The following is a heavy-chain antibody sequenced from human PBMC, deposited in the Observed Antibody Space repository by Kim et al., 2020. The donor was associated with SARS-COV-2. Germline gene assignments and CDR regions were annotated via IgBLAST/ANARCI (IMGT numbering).Heavy chain of an antibody. CDR3: AKDPYGSGSYYPYY. J-gene: IGHJ4*02. D-gene: IGHD3-10*01. Sequence: GGSLRLSCAASGFTFSSYGMHWVRQAPGKGLEWVAVISYDGSNKYYADSVKGRFTISRDNSKNTLYLQMNSLRAEDTAVYYCAKDPYGSGSYYPYYWGQGTLVTVSS. CDR1: GFTFSSYG. V-gene: IGHV3-30*18. CDR2: ISYDGSNK.